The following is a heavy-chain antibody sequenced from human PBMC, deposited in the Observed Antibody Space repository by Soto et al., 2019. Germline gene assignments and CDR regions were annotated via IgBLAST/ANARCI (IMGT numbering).Heavy chain of an antibody. CDR3: AREYLSADGLIYYYGMDV. V-gene: IGHV3-48*03. D-gene: IGHD6-13*01. CDR2: ISSSGSTI. CDR1: GFTFSSYE. Sequence: GGSLRLSCAASGFTFSSYEMNWVRQAPGKGLEWVSYISSSGSTIYYADSVKGRFTISRDNAKNSLYLQMNSLRAEDTAVYYCAREYLSADGLIYYYGMDVWGQGTTVTVSS. J-gene: IGHJ6*02.